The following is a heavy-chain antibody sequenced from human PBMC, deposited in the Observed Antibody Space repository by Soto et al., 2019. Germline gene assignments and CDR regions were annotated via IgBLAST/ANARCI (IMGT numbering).Heavy chain of an antibody. D-gene: IGHD3-10*01. V-gene: IGHV3-30-3*01. Sequence: GGSLRLSCAASGFTFSSYAMHWVRQAPGKGLEWVAVISYDGSNKYYADSVKGRFTISRDNSKNTLYLQMNSLRAEDTAVYYCASPGTFGESAYYYYYYGMDVWGQGTTVTVSS. J-gene: IGHJ6*02. CDR3: ASPGTFGESAYYYYYYGMDV. CDR1: GFTFSSYA. CDR2: ISYDGSNK.